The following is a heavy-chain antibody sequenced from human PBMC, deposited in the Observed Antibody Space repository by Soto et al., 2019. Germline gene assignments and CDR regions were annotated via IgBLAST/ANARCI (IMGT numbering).Heavy chain of an antibody. CDR3: AKGSIEYSASVDY. J-gene: IGHJ4*02. CDR1: GFSFSSYA. V-gene: IGHV3-23*01. CDR2: ISGRGGSS. D-gene: IGHD1-26*01. Sequence: EVQLLESGGGLIQPGGSLRLSCSASGFSFSSYAMMWVRQAPGKGLEWVSVISGRGGSSYFADSAKGRFTISRDNSKNMLYLEMNRLRAADTAIYFCAKGSIEYSASVDYWGQGTLVIVSS.